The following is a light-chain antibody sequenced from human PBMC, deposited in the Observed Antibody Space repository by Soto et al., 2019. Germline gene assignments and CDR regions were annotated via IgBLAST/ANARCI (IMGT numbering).Light chain of an antibody. V-gene: IGKV1-39*01. CDR2: SAS. CDR3: QQSYSTPGALT. CDR1: QHIANY. J-gene: IGKJ4*01. Sequence: DIQMTQSPSSLSASIGDRVTITCRASQHIANYVNWYQQRPGKAPRVLIFSASTLQSGVPSRFSGGGSGTDFTLTISRLEPEDFGTYFCQQSYSTPGALTFGGGTRMDIK.